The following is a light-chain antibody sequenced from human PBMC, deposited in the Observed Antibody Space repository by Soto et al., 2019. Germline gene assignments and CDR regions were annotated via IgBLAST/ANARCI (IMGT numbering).Light chain of an antibody. J-gene: IGKJ2*01. CDR3: QHYGSSPPKYT. CDR1: QSVSSSY. V-gene: IGKV3-20*01. Sequence: EIVLTQSPGPLSLSPGERATLACRASQSVSSSYLAWYQQKPGQAPRLLSYDAFSRATDIPDRFSGSGSGTDFTLTISRLEPEDFAVYYCQHYGSSPPKYTFGQGTKLEI. CDR2: DAF.